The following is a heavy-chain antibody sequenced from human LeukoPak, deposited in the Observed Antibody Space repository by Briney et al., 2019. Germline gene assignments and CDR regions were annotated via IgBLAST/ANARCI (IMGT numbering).Heavy chain of an antibody. J-gene: IGHJ4*02. V-gene: IGHV4-59*01. Sequence: PPETLSLTCTVSGGSMSSFYWSWFRQPPGKVLEWIGYIYYSGNTNYNPSLKSRVTISVDTSKNQFSLKLSSVTAADTAVYYCARGGWYQDYWGQGTLVTVSS. CDR2: IYYSGNT. D-gene: IGHD6-19*01. CDR1: GGSMSSFY. CDR3: ARGGWYQDY.